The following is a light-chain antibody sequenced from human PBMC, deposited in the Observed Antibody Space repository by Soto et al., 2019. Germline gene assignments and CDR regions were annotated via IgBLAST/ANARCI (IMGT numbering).Light chain of an antibody. J-gene: IGKJ5*01. CDR3: QQYGSAIT. V-gene: IGKV3-20*01. CDR1: QSVSSSY. CDR2: GAS. Sequence: SPGTLSLSPGERATLSCRASQSVSSSYSAWYQQKPGQAPRLLIYGASSRATGIPDRFSGSGSGTDFTLTISRLEPEDFAVYYCQQYGSAITFGQGTRLEIK.